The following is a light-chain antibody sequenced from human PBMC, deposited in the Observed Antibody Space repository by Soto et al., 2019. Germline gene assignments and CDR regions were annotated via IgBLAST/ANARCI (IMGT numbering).Light chain of an antibody. J-gene: IGLJ2*01. V-gene: IGLV2-8*01. CDR1: SSDVGGYNY. CDR3: SSYAGSNNLV. Sequence: QSALTQPPSASGSPGQSVTISCTGTSSDVGGYNYVSWYQQHPGKAPKLMIYEVSKRPSGVPDRFSGSNSGNTASLTVSGLQAEDEADYYCSSYAGSNNLVFGGGTKLT. CDR2: EVS.